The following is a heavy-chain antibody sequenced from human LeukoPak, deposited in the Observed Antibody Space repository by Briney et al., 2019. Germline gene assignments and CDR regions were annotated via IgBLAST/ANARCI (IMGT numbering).Heavy chain of an antibody. CDR1: GYTFTSYG. D-gene: IGHD3-3*01. J-gene: IGHJ5*02. V-gene: IGHV1-2*02. CDR2: INPNSGGT. Sequence: GASVKVSCKASGYTFTSYGISWVRQVPGQGLEWMGWINPNSGGTNYAQKFQGRVTMTRDTSISTAYMELSRLRSDDTAVYYCARPGDFWSGYYFGGLDPWGQGTLVTVSS. CDR3: ARPGDFWSGYYFGGLDP.